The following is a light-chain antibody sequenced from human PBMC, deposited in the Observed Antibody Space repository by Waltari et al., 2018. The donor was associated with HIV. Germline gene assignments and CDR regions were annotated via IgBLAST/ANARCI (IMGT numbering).Light chain of an antibody. CDR1: NSNIGSNT. V-gene: IGLV1-44*01. Sequence: QSVLTQSPSASGTPGQRVTISCSGSNSNIGSNTVNWYQQLPGTAPKLLIYNNKQRPSGVPDRISGSKSGTSASLAISGLQSEDEADYYCAAWDDSLNGVVFGGGTKLTVL. CDR3: AAWDDSLNGVV. CDR2: NNK. J-gene: IGLJ2*01.